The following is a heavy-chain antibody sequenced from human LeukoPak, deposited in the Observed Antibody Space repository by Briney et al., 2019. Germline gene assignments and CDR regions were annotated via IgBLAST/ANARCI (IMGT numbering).Heavy chain of an antibody. CDR3: ARDTRGPPDY. CDR1: GFTFSSYG. J-gene: IGHJ4*02. V-gene: IGHV3-30*03. Sequence: PGGSLRLSCAASGFTFSSYGMHWVRQAPGKGLEWVAVISYDGSNKYYADSVKGRFTISRDNSKNTLYLQMNSLRAEDTAVYYCARDTRGPPDYWGQGTLVTVSS. CDR2: ISYDGSNK. D-gene: IGHD3-10*01.